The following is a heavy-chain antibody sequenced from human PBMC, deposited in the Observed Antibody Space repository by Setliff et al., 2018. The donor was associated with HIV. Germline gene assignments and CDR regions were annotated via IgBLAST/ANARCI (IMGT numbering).Heavy chain of an antibody. CDR2: IYYSGST. CDR3: ARSKTFYDFWGGYYTHGAFKI. D-gene: IGHD3-3*01. CDR1: GDSISSSSYY. J-gene: IGHJ3*02. V-gene: IGHV4-39*01. Sequence: SETLSLTCTVSGDSISSSSYYWGWIRQPPGKGLEWIGSIYYSGSTYYNPSLKSRVTISVDTSKNQFSLNLTSVTAADTAVYYCARSKTFYDFWGGYYTHGAFKIWGLGTMVTVSS.